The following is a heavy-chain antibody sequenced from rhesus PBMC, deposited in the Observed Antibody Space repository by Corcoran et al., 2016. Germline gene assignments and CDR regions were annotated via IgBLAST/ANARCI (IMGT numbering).Heavy chain of an antibody. J-gene: IGHJ4*01. Sequence: QLQLQESGPGLVKPSETLSLTCAVSGYSISSGYGWTWIRQPPGKGLQWIGYISYRGSTSYNPSLKSLVTISRDTPKNQFSLKLGSVTAADTAVYYCARRRQLASFDYWGQGVLVTVSS. CDR2: ISYRGST. CDR1: GYSISSGYG. D-gene: IGHD6-25*01. CDR3: ARRRQLASFDY. V-gene: IGHV4-122*02.